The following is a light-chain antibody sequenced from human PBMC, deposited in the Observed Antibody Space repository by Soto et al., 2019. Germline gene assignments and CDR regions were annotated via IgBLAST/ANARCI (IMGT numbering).Light chain of an antibody. J-gene: IGLJ3*02. Sequence: QSALTQPRSVSGSPGQSVTISCTGTSSDVGGYNYVSWYQQHPGKAPKVMIYDVSERPSGVPDRFSGSKSGNTASLTISGLQAEDEADYYCCSYAGSSTQVFGGGTKLTVL. CDR3: CSYAGSSTQV. CDR1: SSDVGGYNY. CDR2: DVS. V-gene: IGLV2-11*01.